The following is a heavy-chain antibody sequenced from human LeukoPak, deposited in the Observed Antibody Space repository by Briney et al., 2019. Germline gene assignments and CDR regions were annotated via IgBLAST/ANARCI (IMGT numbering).Heavy chain of an antibody. J-gene: IGHJ3*02. CDR3: AQPKRYCSGGSCYSGAFDI. D-gene: IGHD2-15*01. CDR2: IRYDGSNK. V-gene: IGHV3-30*02. Sequence: GGSLRLSCAASGFTFSSYGVHWVRQAPGKGLEWVAFIRYDGSNKYYADSVKGRFTISRDNSKNTLYLQMNSLRAEDTAVYYCAQPKRYCSGGSCYSGAFDIWGQGTMVTVSS. CDR1: GFTFSSYG.